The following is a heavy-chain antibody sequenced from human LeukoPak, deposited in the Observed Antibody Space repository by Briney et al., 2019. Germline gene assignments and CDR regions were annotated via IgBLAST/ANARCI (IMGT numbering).Heavy chain of an antibody. CDR2: IYYSGTP. CDR1: GGSISTYY. D-gene: IGHD3-22*01. CDR3: ASRPNDSSGYYLY. J-gene: IGHJ4*02. V-gene: IGHV4-59*01. Sequence: SETLSLTCTVSGGSISTYYWSWIRQPPGKGLEWIGYIYYSGTPNYNPSLKSRVIFLVDTSKNQFSLKLSSVTAADTAVYYCASRPNDSSGYYLYWGQGTLVTVSS.